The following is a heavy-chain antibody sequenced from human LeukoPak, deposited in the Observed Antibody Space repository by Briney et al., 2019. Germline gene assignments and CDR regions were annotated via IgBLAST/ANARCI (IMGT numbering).Heavy chain of an antibody. Sequence: PGGSLRLSCEASGFTFSSYGMHWVRQAPGKGLEWLAVISYDGSNKYYADSVKGRFTISRDNSKNTLYLQMNSLRAEDTAVYYCAKSGYSSGWSPFDYWGQGTLVTVSS. CDR2: ISYDGSNK. J-gene: IGHJ4*02. D-gene: IGHD6-19*01. CDR3: AKSGYSSGWSPFDY. CDR1: GFTFSSYG. V-gene: IGHV3-30*18.